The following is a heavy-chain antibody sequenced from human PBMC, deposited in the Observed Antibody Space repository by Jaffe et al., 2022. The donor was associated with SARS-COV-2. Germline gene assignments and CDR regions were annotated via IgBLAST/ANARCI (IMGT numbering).Heavy chain of an antibody. CDR3: ARDMGYGSGSNVYDI. Sequence: QVQLQESGPGLVKPSETLSLTCSVSGGSVSSKSYFWSWIRQPPGKGLEWIGYIYYSGSTNYNPSLKSRVTISVDTSKNQFSLKLSSVTAADTAVYYCARDMGYGSGSNVYDIWGHGTMVTVSS. J-gene: IGHJ3*02. V-gene: IGHV4-61*01. CDR2: IYYSGST. D-gene: IGHD3-10*01. CDR1: GGSVSSKSYF.